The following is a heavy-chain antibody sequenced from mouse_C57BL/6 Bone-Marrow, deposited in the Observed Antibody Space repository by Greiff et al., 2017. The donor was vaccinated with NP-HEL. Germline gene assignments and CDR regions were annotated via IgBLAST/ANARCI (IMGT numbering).Heavy chain of an antibody. J-gene: IGHJ3*01. V-gene: IGHV1-53*01. Sequence: VQLQQPGTELVKPGASVKLSCKASGYTFTSYWMHWVKQRPGQGLEWIGNINPSNGGTNYNEKFKSKATLTVDKSSSTAYMQLSSLASEESAVYYCARYSPTRAWFAYWGKGTLVTVSA. CDR3: ARYSPTRAWFAY. CDR2: INPSNGGT. D-gene: IGHD3-1*01. CDR1: GYTFTSYW.